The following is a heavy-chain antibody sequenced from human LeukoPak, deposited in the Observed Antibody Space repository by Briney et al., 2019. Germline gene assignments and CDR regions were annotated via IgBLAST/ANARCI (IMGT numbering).Heavy chain of an antibody. Sequence: GGSLRLSCAASGFTFSSYAMHWVRQAPGKGLEWVSVISYDGSNKYYADSVKGRFTISRDNSKNTLYLQMNSLRAEDTAVHYCARDRLSVSDYWGQGTLVTVSS. D-gene: IGHD3-22*01. J-gene: IGHJ4*02. V-gene: IGHV3-30*04. CDR3: ARDRLSVSDY. CDR2: ISYDGSNK. CDR1: GFTFSSYA.